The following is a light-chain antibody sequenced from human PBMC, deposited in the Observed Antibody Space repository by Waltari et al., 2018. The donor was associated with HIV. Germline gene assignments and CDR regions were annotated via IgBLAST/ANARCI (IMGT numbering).Light chain of an antibody. Sequence: QSVVTQPPSASGTPGQRVTLSCSGSSFNLGKNFVSWYQHLPGRAPKVLIFRDNQRPSGVPDRFSGSKSGASASLAISGLRSEDEADYYCAAWDDSLGGSYVFGPGTKVTVL. CDR3: AAWDDSLGGSYV. CDR1: SFNLGKNF. V-gene: IGLV1-47*01. J-gene: IGLJ1*01. CDR2: RDN.